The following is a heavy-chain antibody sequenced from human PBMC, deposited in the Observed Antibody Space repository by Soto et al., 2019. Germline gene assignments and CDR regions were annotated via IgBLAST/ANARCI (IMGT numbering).Heavy chain of an antibody. CDR3: VKDLNYDFWSGYNYYALEN. J-gene: IGHJ6*02. V-gene: IGHV3-23*01. CDR1: GFTFNSYA. Sequence: EVQLLESGGGIVQSGGSLRLSCTASGFTFNSYAMTWVRQAPGKGLEWVAGISGTGRKTSYADSVKGRVSISRDNPKNPVVLDVTSLRAEDTAKYYCVKDLNYDFWSGYNYYALENWGQGTTVTVTS. CDR2: ISGTGRKT. D-gene: IGHD3-3*01.